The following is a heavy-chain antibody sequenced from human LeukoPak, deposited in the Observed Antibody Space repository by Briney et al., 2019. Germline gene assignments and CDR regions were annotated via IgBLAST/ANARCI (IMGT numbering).Heavy chain of an antibody. CDR3: ARGRGITMIVGTPLDY. CDR1: GGSFSGYY. Sequence: SETLPLTCAVYGGSFSGYYWSWIRQPPGKGLEWIGEINHSGSTNYNPSLKSRVTISVDTSKNQFSLKLSSVTAADTAVYYCARGRGITMIVGTPLDYWGQGTLVTVSS. D-gene: IGHD3-22*01. CDR2: INHSGST. J-gene: IGHJ4*02. V-gene: IGHV4-34*01.